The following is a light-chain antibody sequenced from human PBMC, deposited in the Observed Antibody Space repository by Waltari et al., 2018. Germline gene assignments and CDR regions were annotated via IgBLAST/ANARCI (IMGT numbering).Light chain of an antibody. V-gene: IGLV3-21*04. J-gene: IGLJ2*01. CDR3: QVWDNTSDHRV. Sequence: SYVLTQPPSVSVAPGKTARIACGGNNIGSKSVHRYQQKPGQAPVLVIYYDSDRPSGIPERFSGSNSGNTATLTISRVEAGDEADYFCQVWDNTSDHRVFGGGTKLTVL. CDR1: NIGSKS. CDR2: YDS.